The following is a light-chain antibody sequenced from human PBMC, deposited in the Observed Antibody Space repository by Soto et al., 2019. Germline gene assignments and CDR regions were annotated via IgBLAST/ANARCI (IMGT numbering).Light chain of an antibody. CDR2: CAS. Sequence: EIVMTQSPATLSVSPGERATLSCRASQSVSSNLAWFQQKPGQAPRLLIYCASTRATGIPATFSGSGSGTEFTLTISSLKSEDFAVYYCQQYNDRPGTFGQGTKVEIK. V-gene: IGKV3-15*01. J-gene: IGKJ1*01. CDR3: QQYNDRPGT. CDR1: QSVSSN.